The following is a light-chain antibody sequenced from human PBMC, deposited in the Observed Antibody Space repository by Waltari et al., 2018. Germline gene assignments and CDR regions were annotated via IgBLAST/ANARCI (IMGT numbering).Light chain of an antibody. J-gene: IGLJ1*01. Sequence: QSALTQPASVSGSPGQSIAISCTGTSSDVGGYNYVSWYQQHPGKAPKLMIYDVTNRPSGVSNRFSGSKSGNTASLTISGLQAEDEADYYCNSYRNSAHPLYVFGTGTTVTVL. CDR3: NSYRNSAHPLYV. CDR2: DVT. CDR1: SSDVGGYNY. V-gene: IGLV2-14*03.